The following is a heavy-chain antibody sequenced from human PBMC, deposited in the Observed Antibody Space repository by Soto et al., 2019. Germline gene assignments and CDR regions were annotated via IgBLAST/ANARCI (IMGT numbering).Heavy chain of an antibody. Sequence: GGSLRLSCAASGFTFSSYAMSWVRQAPGKGLEWVSAISGSGGSTYYADSVKGRFTISRDNSKNTLYLQMNSLRAEDTAVYYCAKGKRITMIVVVQDYFDYWGQGTLVTVSS. D-gene: IGHD3-22*01. CDR2: ISGSGGST. J-gene: IGHJ4*02. CDR3: AKGKRITMIVVVQDYFDY. V-gene: IGHV3-23*01. CDR1: GFTFSSYA.